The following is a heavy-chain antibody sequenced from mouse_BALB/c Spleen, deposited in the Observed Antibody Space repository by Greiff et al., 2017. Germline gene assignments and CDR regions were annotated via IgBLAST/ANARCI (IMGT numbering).Heavy chain of an antibody. CDR2: ISNGGGST. CDR3: ARHAGTGAMGY. Sequence: EVKLEESGGGLVQPGGSLILSCAASGFTFSSYTMSWVRQTPEKRLEWVAYISNGGGSTYYPDTVKGRFTISRDNAKNTLYLQMSSLKSEDTAMYYCARHAGTGAMGYGGLGTTGTVSS. J-gene: IGHJ4*01. V-gene: IGHV5-12-2*01. D-gene: IGHD4-1*01. CDR1: GFTFSSYT.